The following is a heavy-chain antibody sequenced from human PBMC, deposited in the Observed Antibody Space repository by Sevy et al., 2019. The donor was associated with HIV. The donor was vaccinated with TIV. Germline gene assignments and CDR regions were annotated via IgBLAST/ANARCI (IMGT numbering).Heavy chain of an antibody. CDR2: IIPIFGTA. V-gene: IGHV1-69*13. CDR1: GGTFSSYA. D-gene: IGHD2-2*01. CDR3: ARARPALAVVPAAPILGYHGMDV. Sequence: GASVKVSCKASGGTFSSYAISWVRQAPGQGLEWMGGIIPIFGTANYAQKFQGRVTITADESTSTAYMELSSLRSEDTAVYYCARARPALAVVPAAPILGYHGMDVWGQGTTVTVSS. J-gene: IGHJ6*02.